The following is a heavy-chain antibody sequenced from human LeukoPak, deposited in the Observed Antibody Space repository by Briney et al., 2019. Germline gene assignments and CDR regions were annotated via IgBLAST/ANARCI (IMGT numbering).Heavy chain of an antibody. Sequence: GGSLRLSCVASGFTFSSFAMSWVRQAPGKGLEWFSSIGDSGGSMYYADSVKGRFTISRDNSKNTLYLQMNSLRAEDTAVYYCAKYRYCSSASCQYGMDVWGQGTTVTVSS. V-gene: IGHV3-23*01. CDR1: GFTFSSFA. CDR2: IGDSGGSM. J-gene: IGHJ6*02. D-gene: IGHD2-2*01. CDR3: AKYRYCSSASCQYGMDV.